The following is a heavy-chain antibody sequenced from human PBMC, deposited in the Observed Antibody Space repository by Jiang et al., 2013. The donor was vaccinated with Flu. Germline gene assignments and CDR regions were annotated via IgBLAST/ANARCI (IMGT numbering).Heavy chain of an antibody. Sequence: VQLVESGAEVKKPGASVKVSCKASGYTFTAYYMHWVRQAPGQGLEWMGNINLNTGDTDYAPKFRGRVTMTRDTSISTAYMELSRLTSDDTALYYCARDPPSREMATIMGDLDYWGPGTWSPSPQ. CDR1: GYTFTAYY. CDR3: ARDPPSREMATIMGDLDY. J-gene: IGHJ4*02. V-gene: IGHV1-2*02. D-gene: IGHD5-24*01. CDR2: INLNTGDT.